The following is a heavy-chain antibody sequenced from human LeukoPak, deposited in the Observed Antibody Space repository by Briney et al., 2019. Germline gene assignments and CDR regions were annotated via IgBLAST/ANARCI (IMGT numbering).Heavy chain of an antibody. D-gene: IGHD4-17*01. Sequence: NTGGSLRLSCAASGFTFSSYSMNWVRQAPGKGLEWVSSISSSSSYIYYADSVKGRFTISRDNAKNSLYLQMNSLRAEDTAVYYCARDLYGDYIFDYWGQGTLVTVSS. J-gene: IGHJ4*02. CDR1: GFTFSSYS. V-gene: IGHV3-21*01. CDR2: ISSSSSYI. CDR3: ARDLYGDYIFDY.